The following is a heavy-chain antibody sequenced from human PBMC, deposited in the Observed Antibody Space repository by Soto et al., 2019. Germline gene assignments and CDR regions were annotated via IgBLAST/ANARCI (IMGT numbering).Heavy chain of an antibody. Sequence: PGGSLRLSCAASGFTFSSYAMSWVRQAPGKGLEWVSAISGSGGSTYYADSVKGRFTISRDNSKNTLYLQMNSLRAEDTAVYYCAKDMEDDDILTGYWSWGQGTLVTVSS. CDR2: ISGSGGST. V-gene: IGHV3-23*01. D-gene: IGHD3-9*01. CDR3: AKDMEDDDILTGYWS. J-gene: IGHJ5*02. CDR1: GFTFSSYA.